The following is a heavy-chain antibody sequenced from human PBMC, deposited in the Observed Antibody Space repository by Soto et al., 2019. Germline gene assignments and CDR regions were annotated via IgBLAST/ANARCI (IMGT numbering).Heavy chain of an antibody. CDR3: VKSRGGSNYDFFD. V-gene: IGHV3-64D*06. CDR2: VSGDGVRT. Sequence: GGSLRLSCSASGFTFSSYSMHWVRQSPDKRLEYVSHVSGDGVRTYYADSVKGRFFISRDNSKNMLFLQMNSLRPDDSAVYYCVKSRGGSNYDFFDWGLGT. CDR1: GFTFSSYS. D-gene: IGHD3-3*01. J-gene: IGHJ4*01.